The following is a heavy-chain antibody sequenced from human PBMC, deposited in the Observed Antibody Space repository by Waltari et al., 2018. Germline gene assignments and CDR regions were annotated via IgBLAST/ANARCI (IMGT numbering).Heavy chain of an antibody. CDR1: GYTFTGYY. V-gene: IGHV1-2*02. D-gene: IGHD2-15*01. CDR3: ARDGPPYCSGGSCYAVDY. J-gene: IGHJ4*02. Sequence: QVQLVQSGAEVKKPGASVKVSCKASGYTFTGYYMHWVRQAHGPGLEWMGWINPNSGGTNYAQKFQGRVTMTRDTSISTAYMELSRLRSDDTAVYYCARDGPPYCSGGSCYAVDYWGQGTLVTVSS. CDR2: INPNSGGT.